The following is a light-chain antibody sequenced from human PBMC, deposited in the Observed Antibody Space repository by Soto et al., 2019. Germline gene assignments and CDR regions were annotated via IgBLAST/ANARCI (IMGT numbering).Light chain of an antibody. Sequence: QSALTQPASVSGSPGQSITISCTGTNSDVGGYNYVSWYQQLPGKAPKLMISEVSDRPSGISNRFSGSKSGNTASLTISGLQAEDEADYYCSSYRSANTVVFGGGTKLTVL. CDR2: EVS. CDR1: NSDVGGYNY. V-gene: IGLV2-14*01. CDR3: SSYRSANTVV. J-gene: IGLJ2*01.